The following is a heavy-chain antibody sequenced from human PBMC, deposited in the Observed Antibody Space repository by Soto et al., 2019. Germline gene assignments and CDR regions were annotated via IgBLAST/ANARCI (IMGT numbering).Heavy chain of an antibody. J-gene: IGHJ5*02. V-gene: IGHV1-69*08. CDR1: GGTFSTYT. CDR2: IIPIIGII. CDR3: AGDPDSHYNDSHASSYP. D-gene: IGHD4-4*01. Sequence: QVQLVQSGAEVKKPGSSVKVSCKASGGTFSTYTITWVRQAPGQGLEWMGRIIPIIGIINYAQKFQGRVTISADKFTGRAYMELTGLRSDATSVYYCAGDPDSHYNDSHASSYPWGQGTLVTVSS.